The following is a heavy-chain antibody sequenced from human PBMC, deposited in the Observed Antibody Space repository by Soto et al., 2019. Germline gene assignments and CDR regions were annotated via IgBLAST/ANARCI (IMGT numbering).Heavy chain of an antibody. CDR2: IYYRGST. Sequence: SETLSLTCTFSGCSISSGDYYWSWIRQPPGKGLEWIGYIYYRGSTYFNPSLKSRVTISVDTSKNQFSLKLSSVTAADTAVYYCASRKSSPYFDYWGQGTLVTVSS. CDR3: ASRKSSPYFDY. CDR1: GCSISSGDYY. D-gene: IGHD3-10*01. J-gene: IGHJ4*02. V-gene: IGHV4-30-4*01.